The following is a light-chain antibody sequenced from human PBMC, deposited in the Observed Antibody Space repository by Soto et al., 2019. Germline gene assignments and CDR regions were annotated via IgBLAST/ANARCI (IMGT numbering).Light chain of an antibody. V-gene: IGKV3-20*01. CDR3: QQFGISPQT. Sequence: EIVLTQSPGTLSLSPGERATLSCRASQSVSSSYLAWYQQKPGQAPRLLIYGASSRATGIPDRFSGSGSGTDFILTISRLEPEDFAVYYCQQFGISPQTFGQGTKVDIK. J-gene: IGKJ1*01. CDR1: QSVSSSY. CDR2: GAS.